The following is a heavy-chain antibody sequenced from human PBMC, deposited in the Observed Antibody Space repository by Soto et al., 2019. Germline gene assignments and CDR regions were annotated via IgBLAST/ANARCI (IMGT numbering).Heavy chain of an antibody. V-gene: IGHV4-31*03. CDR1: GGSISSDGFY. CDR3: SREGRINKSDLDY. Sequence: VQLQESGPRLVKPSQTLSLTCTVSGGSISSDGFYWSWTRQHPGKGLEWIGYIFYCGTIYYNPSLKSRVTISVDSSKNQFSLKLTSVTAADTAVYYCSREGRINKSDLDYWGQGTLVTVSS. CDR2: IFYCGTI. J-gene: IGHJ4*02.